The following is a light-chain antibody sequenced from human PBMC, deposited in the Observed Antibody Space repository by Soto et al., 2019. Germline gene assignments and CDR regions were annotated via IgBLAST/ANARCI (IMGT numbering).Light chain of an antibody. V-gene: IGLV2-11*01. CDR2: DVT. CDR3: CSFPGIPSGV. J-gene: IGLJ1*01. Sequence: QYALTQPRSVSGSPGQSVTISCTGTSSDVGGYNFVSWYQQHTGKVPKLLFYDVTKRPSGVPDRFSGSKSSNTASLTISGLQADDEADYYCCSFPGIPSGVFRTGTKLTLL. CDR1: SSDVGGYNF.